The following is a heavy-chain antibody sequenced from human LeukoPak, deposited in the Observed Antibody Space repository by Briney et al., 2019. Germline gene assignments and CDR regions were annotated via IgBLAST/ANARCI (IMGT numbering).Heavy chain of an antibody. CDR2: IYYIENT. J-gene: IGHJ4*02. V-gene: IGHV4-39*01. Sequence: SETMSLTCTVYGASISTSSYYWAWIRQPPGKGLEWIGPIYYIENTFYNPSLKSRVTISVDTSRNQFSLKLNSVTGAGPALFYWARPPRGFFELGGQGTLVRVLS. CDR1: GASISTSSYY. D-gene: IGHD1-26*01. CDR3: ARPPRGFFEL.